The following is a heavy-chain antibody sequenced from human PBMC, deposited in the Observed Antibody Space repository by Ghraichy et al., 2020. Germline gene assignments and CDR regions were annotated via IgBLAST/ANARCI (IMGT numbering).Heavy chain of an antibody. CDR1: GYSISSGYY. CDR2: IYHSGST. D-gene: IGHD3-22*01. J-gene: IGHJ4*02. CDR3: ARVIYYDISVDYFDY. V-gene: IGHV4-38-2*02. Sequence: SETLSLTCTVSGYSISSGYYWGWIRQPPGKGLEWIGSIYHSGSTYYSPSLKSRVTISVDTSKNQFSLKLSSVTAADTAVYYCARVIYYDISVDYFDYWGQGTLVTVSS.